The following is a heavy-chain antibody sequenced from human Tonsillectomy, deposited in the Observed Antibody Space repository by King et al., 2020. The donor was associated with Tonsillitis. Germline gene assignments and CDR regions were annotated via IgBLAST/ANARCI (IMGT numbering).Heavy chain of an antibody. CDR2: IYSGGST. CDR1: GFTVSSNY. D-gene: IGHD3-10*01. Sequence: VQLVQSGGGLVQPGGSLRLSCAASGFTVSSNYMSWVRQAPGKGLEWVSVIYSGGSTYYADSVKGRFTISRDNSKNTLYLQMNSLRAEDTAVYYCARDFGSVSYYEYYYYYGMDVWGQGTTVTVSS. CDR3: ARDFGSVSYYEYYYYYGMDV. V-gene: IGHV3-66*01. J-gene: IGHJ6*02.